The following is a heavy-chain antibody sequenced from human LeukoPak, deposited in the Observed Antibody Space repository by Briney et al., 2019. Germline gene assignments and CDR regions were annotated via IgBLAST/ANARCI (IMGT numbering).Heavy chain of an antibody. Sequence: SETLSLTCTVSGGSISSYYWSWIRQPPGKGLEWIGYIYYSGSTNYNPSLKSRVTISVDTSKNQFSLKLSSVTAADTAVYYCARLDHYYYYGMDVWGQGTTVTVSS. CDR2: IYYSGST. CDR1: GGSISSYY. V-gene: IGHV4-59*08. J-gene: IGHJ6*02. CDR3: ARLDHYYYYGMDV.